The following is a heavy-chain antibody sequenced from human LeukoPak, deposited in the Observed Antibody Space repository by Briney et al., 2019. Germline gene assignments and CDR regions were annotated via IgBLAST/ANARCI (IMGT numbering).Heavy chain of an antibody. CDR3: ASDSSGYFLSYYFDY. Sequence: GGSLRLSCAASGFTFSSYGMHWVRQAPGKGLEWVAVISYDGSNKYYADSVKGRFTISRDNSKNTLYLQMNSLRAEDTAVYYCASDSSGYFLSYYFDYWGQGTLVTVSS. J-gene: IGHJ4*02. V-gene: IGHV3-30*03. CDR1: GFTFSSYG. D-gene: IGHD3-22*01. CDR2: ISYDGSNK.